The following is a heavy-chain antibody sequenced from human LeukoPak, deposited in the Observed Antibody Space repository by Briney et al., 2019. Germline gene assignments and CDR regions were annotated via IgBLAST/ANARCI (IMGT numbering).Heavy chain of an antibody. CDR2: ISAYNGNT. CDR1: GYTFTSYG. J-gene: IGHJ4*02. CDR3: ARVVDFDWLLQDY. V-gene: IGHV1-18*01. D-gene: IGHD3-9*01. Sequence: ASVKVSCKASGYTFTSYGISWVRQAPGQGLEWMGWISAYNGNTNYAQKFQGRVTMTRNTSISTAYMELSSLRSEDTAVYYCARVVDFDWLLQDYWGQGTLVTVSS.